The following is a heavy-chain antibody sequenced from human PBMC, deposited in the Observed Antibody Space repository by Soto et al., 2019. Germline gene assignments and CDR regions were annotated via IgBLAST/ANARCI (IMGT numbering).Heavy chain of an antibody. CDR1: GYTFSSYG. J-gene: IGHJ6*02. D-gene: IGHD3-22*01. Sequence: QAQLVQSGAEVKKPGASVKVSCKASGYTFSSYGISWVRQAPGQGLEWLGWISPYNDDPNYAQKIQGRVTMTTATSTRTAYSDLRSLRSDDTAVYFCARGCYYDSSGSRNYHYYGMEVWGQGTTVTVSS. V-gene: IGHV1-18*01. CDR3: ARGCYYDSSGSRNYHYYGMEV. CDR2: ISPYNDDP.